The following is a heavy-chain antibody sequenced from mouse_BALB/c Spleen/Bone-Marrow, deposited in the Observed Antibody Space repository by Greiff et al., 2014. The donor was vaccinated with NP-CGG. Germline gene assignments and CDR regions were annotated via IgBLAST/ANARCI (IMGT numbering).Heavy chain of an antibody. CDR2: IYPGNSDT. CDR3: TRDITTVVATRAMDY. V-gene: IGHV1-5*01. D-gene: IGHD1-1*01. J-gene: IGHJ4*01. Sequence: VQLKESGTVLARPGASVKMSCKASGYTFTSYRMHWVKQRPGQGLEWIGAIYPGNSDTNYNQKFKGKAKLTAVTSTSTAYMDLSSLTNEDSAVYYCTRDITTVVATRAMDYWGQGTSVTVSS. CDR1: GYTFTSYR.